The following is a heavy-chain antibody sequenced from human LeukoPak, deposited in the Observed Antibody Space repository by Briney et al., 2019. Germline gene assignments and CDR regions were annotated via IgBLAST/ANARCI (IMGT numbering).Heavy chain of an antibody. CDR1: GFTFSSYG. Sequence: PGGPLRLSCAASGFTFSSYGMHWVRQAPGKGLEWVAFIRYDGSNKYYADSVKGRFTISRDNSKNTLYLQMNSLRAEDTAVYYCAKDKSSSWPSNWFDPWGQGTLVTVSS. D-gene: IGHD6-13*01. V-gene: IGHV3-30*02. CDR3: AKDKSSSWPSNWFDP. CDR2: IRYDGSNK. J-gene: IGHJ5*02.